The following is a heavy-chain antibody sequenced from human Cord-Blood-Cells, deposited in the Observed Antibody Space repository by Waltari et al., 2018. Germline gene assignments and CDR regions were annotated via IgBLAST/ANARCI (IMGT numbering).Heavy chain of an antibody. Sequence: EVQLVESGGGLVQPGRSLRLSCAASGFTFDDYAMHCVRQAPGKGLEWVSGISWNSGSIGYADSVKGRFTISRDNAKNSLYRQMNSRRAEDTALYYCAKGGSSGDGLYYYYGMDVWGQGTTVTVSS. D-gene: IGHD2-15*01. J-gene: IGHJ6*02. CDR3: AKGGSSGDGLYYYYGMDV. CDR2: ISWNSGSI. V-gene: IGHV3-9*01. CDR1: GFTFDDYA.